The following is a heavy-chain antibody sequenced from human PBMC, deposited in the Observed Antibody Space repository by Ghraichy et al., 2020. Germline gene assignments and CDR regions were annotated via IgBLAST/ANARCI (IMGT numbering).Heavy chain of an antibody. V-gene: IGHV3-21*01. Sequence: GGSLRLSCAASGFTFSSYSMNWVRQAPGKGLEWVLSISSSSSYIYYADSVKGRFTISRDNAKNSLYLQMNSLRAEDTAVYYCAGRYGDYVRDAFDIWGQGTMVTVSS. J-gene: IGHJ3*02. D-gene: IGHD4-17*01. CDR1: GFTFSSYS. CDR3: AGRYGDYVRDAFDI. CDR2: ISSSSSYI.